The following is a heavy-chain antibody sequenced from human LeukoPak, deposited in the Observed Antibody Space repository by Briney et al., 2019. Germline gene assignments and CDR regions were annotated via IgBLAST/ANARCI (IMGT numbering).Heavy chain of an antibody. CDR3: ARLTSSNRGLMITHDY. D-gene: IGHD3-10*01. CDR1: GYSISTGDY. J-gene: IGHJ4*02. Sequence: SETLSLTCDVSGYSISTGDYWDWIRQPPGKGLEWIGSIYFSGITYYNPSLKSRVTISADMSENQFSLRPSSVTAADSAVYYCARLTSSNRGLMITHDYWGQGTLVSVSS. V-gene: IGHV4-38-2*01. CDR2: IYFSGIT.